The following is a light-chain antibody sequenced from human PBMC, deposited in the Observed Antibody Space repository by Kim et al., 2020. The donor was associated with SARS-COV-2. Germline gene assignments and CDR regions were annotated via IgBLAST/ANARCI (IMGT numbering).Light chain of an antibody. Sequence: DIQMTQSPSTLSASVGDRVTITCRASQSIGSWLDWYQQKPGKAPKLLIYKASTLATGVPSRFSGSGSVTDFTLTISSLQPDDFATYYCQQYNNYWTFGQGTKVDIK. V-gene: IGKV1-5*03. CDR3: QQYNNYWT. CDR2: KAS. J-gene: IGKJ1*01. CDR1: QSIGSW.